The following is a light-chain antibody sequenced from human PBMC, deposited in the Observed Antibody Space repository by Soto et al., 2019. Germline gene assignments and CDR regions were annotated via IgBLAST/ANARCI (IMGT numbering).Light chain of an antibody. CDR1: QSISGRY. Sequence: ETALTQSPGSLSLSPGEGATLSCTASQSISGRYLAWYQQRPGQAPRLLIYEASSRATGTPDRFSGSGSGTDFTLTIRGLQPEDFAVHYCQQYSTSPGTFGQGTKVDI. J-gene: IGKJ1*01. V-gene: IGKV3-20*01. CDR2: EAS. CDR3: QQYSTSPGT.